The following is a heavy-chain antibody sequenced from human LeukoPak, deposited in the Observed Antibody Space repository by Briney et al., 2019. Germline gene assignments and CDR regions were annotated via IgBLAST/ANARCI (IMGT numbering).Heavy chain of an antibody. Sequence: PSETLSLTCTVSGGSISSSSYYWGWIRQPPGKGLEWIGSIYYSGSTYYNPSLKSRVTISVDTSKNQFSLKLSSVTAADTAVYYCARHFGGRNYYGSGSGNWFDPWGQGTLVTVSS. J-gene: IGHJ5*02. D-gene: IGHD3-10*01. CDR1: GGSISSSSYY. V-gene: IGHV4-39*01. CDR3: ARHFGGRNYYGSGSGNWFDP. CDR2: IYYSGST.